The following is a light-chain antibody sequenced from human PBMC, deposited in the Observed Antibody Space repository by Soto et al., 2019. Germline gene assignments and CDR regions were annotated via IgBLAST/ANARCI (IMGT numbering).Light chain of an antibody. V-gene: IGKV3-20*01. CDR1: QRVSSSY. Sequence: EIVLTQSPGTLSLSPGERATLSCRASQRVSSSYLAWYQQKPGQAPRLLIYGASSRATGIPDRFSGSGSGTDFTLTISRLEPEDFAVYLCQQYGSSPPFTFGRGTKV. J-gene: IGKJ2*01. CDR3: QQYGSSPPFT. CDR2: GAS.